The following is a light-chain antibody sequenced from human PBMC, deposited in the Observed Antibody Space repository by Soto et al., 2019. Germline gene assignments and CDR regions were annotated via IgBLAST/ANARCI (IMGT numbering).Light chain of an antibody. Sequence: QSALTQPASVPGSPGQSITISCTGTSSDVGGYNYVSWYQHHPGKAPKLMIFDVSNRPSGVSNRFSGSKSGNTASLTISGLQPEDEADYYCSSYTTSNTRQIVFGTRTKVTVL. CDR2: DVS. J-gene: IGLJ1*01. CDR1: SSDVGGYNY. V-gene: IGLV2-14*03. CDR3: SSYTTSNTRQIV.